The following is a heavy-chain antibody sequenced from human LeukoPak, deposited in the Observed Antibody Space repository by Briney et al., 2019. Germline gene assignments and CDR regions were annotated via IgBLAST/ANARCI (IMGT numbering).Heavy chain of an antibody. J-gene: IGHJ4*02. CDR1: GGSISSYY. CDR3: ARDGGRRRPFDY. V-gene: IGHV4-59*01. CDR2: IYYSGST. Sequence: SETLSLTCTVSGGSISSYYWSWIRQPPGKGLEWIGYIYYSGSTNYNPSLKSRVTISVDTSKNQFSLKLSSVTAADTAVYYCARDGGRRRPFDYWGQGTLVTVSS. D-gene: IGHD3-16*01.